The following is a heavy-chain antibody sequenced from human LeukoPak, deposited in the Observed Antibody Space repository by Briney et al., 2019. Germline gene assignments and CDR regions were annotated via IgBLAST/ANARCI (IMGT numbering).Heavy chain of an antibody. CDR1: GFTFSSYS. J-gene: IGHJ2*01. Sequence: PGGSLRLSCAASGFTFSSYSMHWVRQAPGKGLEWVSYISSSSSSMSYADSVKGRFTISRDNARNSLYLQMNSLRAEDTAVYYCARDIVVVPAGEKYFDLWGRGTLVTVSS. CDR2: ISSSSSSM. CDR3: ARDIVVVPAGEKYFDL. V-gene: IGHV3-48*04. D-gene: IGHD2-2*01.